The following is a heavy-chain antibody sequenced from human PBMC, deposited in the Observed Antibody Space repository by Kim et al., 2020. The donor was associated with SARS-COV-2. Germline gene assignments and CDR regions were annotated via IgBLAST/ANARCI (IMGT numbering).Heavy chain of an antibody. D-gene: IGHD3-3*01. V-gene: IGHV3-33*01. CDR1: GFTFSSYG. CDR3: ARDKLEWGKYYYYGMDV. Sequence: GGSLRLSCAASGFTFSSYGMHWVRQAPGKGLEWVAVIWYDGSNKYYADSVKGRFTISRDNSKNTLYLQMNSLRAEDTAVYYCARDKLEWGKYYYYGMDVWGQGTTVTVSS. CDR2: IWYDGSNK. J-gene: IGHJ6*02.